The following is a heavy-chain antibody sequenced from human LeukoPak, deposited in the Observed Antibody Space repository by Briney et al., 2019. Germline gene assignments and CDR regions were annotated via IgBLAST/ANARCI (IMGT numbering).Heavy chain of an antibody. V-gene: IGHV3-21*04. Sequence: GGSLRLSCAASGFTFSSYSMNWVRQAPGKGLEWVSSISSSSSYIYYADSVKGRFTISRDNAKNSLYLQMNSLRAEDTAVYYCARDLNYYYGSGSYYKGDWFDPWGQGTLVTVSS. J-gene: IGHJ5*02. CDR3: ARDLNYYYGSGSYYKGDWFDP. CDR1: GFTFSSYS. D-gene: IGHD3-10*01. CDR2: ISSSSSYI.